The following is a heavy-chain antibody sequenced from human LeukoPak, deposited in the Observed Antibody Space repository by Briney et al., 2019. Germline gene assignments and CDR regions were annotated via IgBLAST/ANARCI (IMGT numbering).Heavy chain of an antibody. V-gene: IGHV3-64*01. CDR2: ISSNGGST. J-gene: IGHJ5*02. Sequence: GGSLRLSCAASGFTFSSYAMHWVRQAPGKGLEYVSAISSNGGSTYYANSVKGRFTISRDNSKNTLYLQMGSLRAEDMAVYYCARDEGAAPFDPWGQGTLVTVSS. CDR3: ARDEGAAPFDP. CDR1: GFTFSSYA.